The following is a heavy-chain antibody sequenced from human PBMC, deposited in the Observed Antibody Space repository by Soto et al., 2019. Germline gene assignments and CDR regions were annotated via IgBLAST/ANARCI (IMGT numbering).Heavy chain of an antibody. CDR3: AQKADISGYYYYYYGMDV. CDR1: GGTFSSYA. Sequence: SVKVSCKASGGTFSSYAISWVRQAPGQGLEWMGGIIPIFGTANYAQKFQGRVTIIADESTSTAYMELSSLRSEDTAVYYCAQKADISGYYYYYYGMDVWGQATLLTV. CDR2: IIPIFGTA. J-gene: IGHJ6*02. V-gene: IGHV1-69*13. D-gene: IGHD3-22*01.